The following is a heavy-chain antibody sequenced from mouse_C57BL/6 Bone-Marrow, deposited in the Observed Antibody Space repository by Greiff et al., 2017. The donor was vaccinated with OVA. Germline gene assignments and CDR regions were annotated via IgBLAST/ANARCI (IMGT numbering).Heavy chain of an antibody. CDR1: GYTFTSYW. Sequence: VQLVESGAELAKPGASVKLSCKASGYTFTSYWMHWVKQRPGQGLEWFGYINPSSGYTKYNQKFKDKATLTADKSSSTAYMQLSSLTYEDSAVYYCAREKDLIYYHGSRDVWGTGTTVTVSS. J-gene: IGHJ1*03. CDR3: AREKDLIYYHGSRDV. CDR2: INPSSGYT. D-gene: IGHD1-1*01. V-gene: IGHV1-7*01.